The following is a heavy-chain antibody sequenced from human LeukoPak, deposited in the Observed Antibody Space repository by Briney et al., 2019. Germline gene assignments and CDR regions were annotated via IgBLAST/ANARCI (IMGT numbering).Heavy chain of an antibody. CDR3: ARGRFGEWDNWFDP. D-gene: IGHD3-10*01. CDR1: GYTFTGYY. J-gene: IGHJ5*02. Sequence: ASVKVSCKASGYTFTGYYIHWVRQAPGQGLEWMAWINPNSGATNYAQKFQGRVTMTRDTSISTAYMELSRLTSDDTAVYFCARGRFGEWDNWFDPWAREPWSPSPQ. CDR2: INPNSGAT. V-gene: IGHV1-2*02.